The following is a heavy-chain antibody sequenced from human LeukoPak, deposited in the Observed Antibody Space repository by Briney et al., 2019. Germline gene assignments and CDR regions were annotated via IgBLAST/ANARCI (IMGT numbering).Heavy chain of an antibody. V-gene: IGHV3-9*01. D-gene: IGHD1-1*01. CDR2: ITWNSAFI. CDR3: ATGGAPTY. J-gene: IGHJ4*02. Sequence: GRSLRVSCVASGFKFDDYLMYWVRQPPGKGPEWVAAITWNSAFIAYADSVKGRFTVSRDNANSTLYLHMNSLRPEDTASYYCATGGAPTYWGQGTPVTVSS. CDR1: GFKFDDYL.